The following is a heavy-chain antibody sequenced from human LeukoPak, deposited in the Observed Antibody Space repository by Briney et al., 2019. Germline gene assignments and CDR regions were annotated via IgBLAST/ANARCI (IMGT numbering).Heavy chain of an antibody. V-gene: IGHV3-30*18. CDR2: ISYDGSNK. J-gene: IGHJ6*02. Sequence: PGGSLRLSCAASGFTFSSYGMHWVRQAPGKGLEWVAVISYDGSNKYYADSVKGRFTISRDNSKNTLYLQMNSLRAEDTAVYYCAKESPGYGSGTPHWGQGTTVTVSS. D-gene: IGHD3-10*01. CDR1: GFTFSSYG. CDR3: AKESPGYGSGTPH.